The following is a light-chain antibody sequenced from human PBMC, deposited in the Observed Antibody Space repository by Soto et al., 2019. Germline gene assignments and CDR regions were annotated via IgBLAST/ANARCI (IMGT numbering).Light chain of an antibody. Sequence: DIQMTHSPSTLSVSVGDRVTITCRASQTISSWLAWYQQKPGKAPKLLIYKASTLKSGVPSRFSGSGSGTEFTLTISSLEPEDFAVYYCQRRSNWPLITFGQGTRLEIK. CDR1: QTISSW. J-gene: IGKJ5*01. CDR2: KAS. V-gene: IGKV1-5*03. CDR3: QRRSNWPLIT.